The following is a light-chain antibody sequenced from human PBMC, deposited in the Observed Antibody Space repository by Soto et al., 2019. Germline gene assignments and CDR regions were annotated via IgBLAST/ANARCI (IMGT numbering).Light chain of an antibody. Sequence: EIVMTQSPATLSVSPGERATLSCRASQGVSGNLAWYQQKLGQAPRLLIYGASTRATGVPARFSGSGSGTEFTFTISSLQSEDFAVYFCQQYNSWPPTVGQGTLLEIK. V-gene: IGKV3-15*01. J-gene: IGKJ5*01. CDR3: QQYNSWPPT. CDR2: GAS. CDR1: QGVSGN.